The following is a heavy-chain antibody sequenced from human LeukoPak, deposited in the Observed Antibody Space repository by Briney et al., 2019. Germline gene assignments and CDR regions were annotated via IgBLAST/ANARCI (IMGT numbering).Heavy chain of an antibody. Sequence: SGPTLVNPTQTLTLTCTFSGFSLSTSGVGVGWIGQPPGKALEWLALIYWNDDKRYSPSLKSRLTITKDTSKNQVVLTMTNMDPVDTATYYCAHRQTAYCGGDCYSGAFDIWGQGTMVTVSS. CDR2: IYWNDDK. V-gene: IGHV2-5*01. J-gene: IGHJ3*02. D-gene: IGHD2-21*02. CDR3: AHRQTAYCGGDCYSGAFDI. CDR1: GFSLSTSGVG.